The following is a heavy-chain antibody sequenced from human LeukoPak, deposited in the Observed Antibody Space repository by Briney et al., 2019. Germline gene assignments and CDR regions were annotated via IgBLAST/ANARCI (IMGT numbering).Heavy chain of an antibody. Sequence: ASVKVSCKASGYTFTGYYMHWVRQAPGQGLEWMGWINPNSGGTNYAQKFQGRVTMTRDTSISTAYMELSRLRSDDTAVYYCAREGRRGCNRAGLSFLAYGGGGPLVTVS. D-gene: IGHD3-3*01. CDR1: GYTFTGYY. J-gene: IGHJ4*02. V-gene: IGHV1-2*02. CDR2: INPNSGGT. CDR3: AREGRRGCNRAGLSFLAY.